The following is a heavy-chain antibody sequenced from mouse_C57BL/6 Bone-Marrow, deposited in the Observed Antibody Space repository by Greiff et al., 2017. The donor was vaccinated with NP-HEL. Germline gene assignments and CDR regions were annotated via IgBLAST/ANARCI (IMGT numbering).Heavy chain of an antibody. Sequence: EVKLMESGGGLVKPGGSLKLSCAASGFTFSSYTMSWVRQTPEKRLEWVATISGGGGNTYYPDSVKGRFTISRDNAKNTLYLQMSSLRSEDTALYYCARRGYYDYLAWFAYWGQGTLVTVSA. CDR1: GFTFSSYT. V-gene: IGHV5-9*01. D-gene: IGHD2-4*01. J-gene: IGHJ3*01. CDR2: ISGGGGNT. CDR3: ARRGYYDYLAWFAY.